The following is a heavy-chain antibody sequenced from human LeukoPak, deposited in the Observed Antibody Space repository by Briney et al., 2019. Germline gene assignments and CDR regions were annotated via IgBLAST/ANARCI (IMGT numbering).Heavy chain of an antibody. CDR3: AKGSGGSSPDGYYYYMDV. V-gene: IGHV3-9*03. J-gene: IGHJ6*03. Sequence: GGSLRLSCAASGFTFDDYAMSWVRQAPGKGLEWVSGISCSGGSTRYADSVKGRFTISRDNAKNSLYLQMNSLRAEDMALYYCAKGSGGSSPDGYYYYMDVWGKGTTVTVSS. CDR1: GFTFDDYA. D-gene: IGHD2-15*01. CDR2: ISCSGGST.